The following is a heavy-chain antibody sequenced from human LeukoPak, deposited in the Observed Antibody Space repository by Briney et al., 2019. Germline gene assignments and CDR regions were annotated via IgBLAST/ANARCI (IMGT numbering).Heavy chain of an antibody. Sequence: GGSLRLSCAASGFTFSDYYMRWIRQAPGKGLEWVSYISSSGSTIYYADSVKGRFTISRDNAKNSLYLQMNSLRAEDTAVYYCARDASFSGTYYYDSSGYYFGNWFDPWGQGTLVTVSS. CDR2: ISSSGSTI. V-gene: IGHV3-11*04. CDR1: GFTFSDYY. J-gene: IGHJ5*02. CDR3: ARDASFSGTYYYDSSGYYFGNWFDP. D-gene: IGHD3-22*01.